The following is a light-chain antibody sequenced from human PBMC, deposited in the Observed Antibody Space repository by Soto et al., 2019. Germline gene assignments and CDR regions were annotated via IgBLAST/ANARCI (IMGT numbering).Light chain of an antibody. J-gene: IGLJ1*01. CDR1: SSDVGSYDH. CDR3: ISYTGSSTSYV. Sequence: QSALTQPVSVSGSPGQSITISCSGTSSDVGSYDHVAWYQQFPGKTPKLMIYEVSNRPSGVSSRFSGSKSGNTASLTISGLQAEDEADYYCISYTGSSTSYVFGSGTKVTVL. V-gene: IGLV2-14*01. CDR2: EVS.